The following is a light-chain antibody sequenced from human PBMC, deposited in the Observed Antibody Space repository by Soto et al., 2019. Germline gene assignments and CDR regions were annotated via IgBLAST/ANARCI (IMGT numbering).Light chain of an antibody. J-gene: IGKJ2*01. CDR2: LGS. CDR3: MQAQQTLYT. Sequence: DIVMIQSPLSLSVAPGEPASISCRSSQSLLHSNGYNYLDWYLQKPGQSPQLLIYLGSNRASGVPDRFSGNVSGTDFTLKISRVETEDVGVYYGMQAQQTLYTFGQGTKLEIK. CDR1: QSLLHSNGYNY. V-gene: IGKV2-28*01.